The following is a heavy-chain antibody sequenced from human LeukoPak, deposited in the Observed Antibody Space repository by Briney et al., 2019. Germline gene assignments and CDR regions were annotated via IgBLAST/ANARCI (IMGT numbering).Heavy chain of an antibody. CDR1: GDGVSSKNGA. V-gene: IGHV6-1*01. CDR2: TYYRSKWYN. CDR3: ARDFGTTGWRTFDY. Sequence: SQTLSLTCVVSGDGVSSKNGAWNWIRQSPSRGLEWLGRTYYRSKWYNDYAESMEGRMTISQDTSKNQYSLHLNSVTPDDTAVYYCARDFGTTGWRTFDYWGQGTLVTVSS. J-gene: IGHJ4*02. D-gene: IGHD6-19*01.